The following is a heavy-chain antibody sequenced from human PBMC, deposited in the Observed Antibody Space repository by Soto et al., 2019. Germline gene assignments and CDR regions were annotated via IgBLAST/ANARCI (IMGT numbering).Heavy chain of an antibody. Sequence: QVRLVESGGGVVQPGTSLRLSCAASGFTFSNYGMQWVRQAPGKGLEWVALISSDGRNKFYADSVKGRFTISRDNSKNTLYRQMNSLRSEDTAVNYCARVSLDVSGWPVDYWGQGTLVTVSS. CDR2: ISSDGRNK. CDR1: GFTFSNYG. CDR3: ARVSLDVSGWPVDY. J-gene: IGHJ4*02. V-gene: IGHV3-30*19. D-gene: IGHD6-19*01.